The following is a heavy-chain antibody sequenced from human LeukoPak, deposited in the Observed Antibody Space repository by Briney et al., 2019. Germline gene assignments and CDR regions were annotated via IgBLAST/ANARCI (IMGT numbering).Heavy chain of an antibody. CDR1: GYTFTSYD. J-gene: IGHJ4*01. CDR2: MNPNSGNT. V-gene: IGHV1-8*01. D-gene: IGHD3-9*01. CDR3: ARGYFDWFGTNRKWDY. Sequence: GASVKVSCKASGYTFTSYDINWVRQATGQGLEWMGWMNPNSGNTGYAQKFQGRVTMTRNTSISTAYMELSSLRSEDTAVYYCARGYFDWFGTNRKWDYWGQGTLVTVSS.